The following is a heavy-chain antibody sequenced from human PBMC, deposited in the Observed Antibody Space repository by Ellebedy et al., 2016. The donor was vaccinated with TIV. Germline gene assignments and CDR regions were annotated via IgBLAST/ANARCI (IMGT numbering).Heavy chain of an antibody. J-gene: IGHJ3*02. V-gene: IGHV3-48*04. CDR3: ARDAGSGPNDAFDI. CDR2: ISSSNTIV. CDR1: GFSFSDYS. D-gene: IGHD3-10*01. Sequence: GESLKISCAASGFSFSDYSMNWVRQAPGKGLEWISYISSSNTIVYYAESLRGLFTISRDNAKNSLSIQGSSLRVEETAVYDCARDAGSGPNDAFDIWGQGTMVTVSS.